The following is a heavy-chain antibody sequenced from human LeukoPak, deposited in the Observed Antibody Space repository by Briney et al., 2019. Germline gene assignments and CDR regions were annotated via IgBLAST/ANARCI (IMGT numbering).Heavy chain of an antibody. CDR3: AKGGIAVAGTSVYYYMDV. D-gene: IGHD6-13*01. J-gene: IGHJ6*03. CDR1: GFTFNNYG. Sequence: GGSLRLSCVASGFTFNNYGMHWVRHSPDKGLEWVTFIRSDGSNDYYADSVKGRFTISRDNSKNTLFLQMNSLRAEDTAVYYCAKGGIAVAGTSVYYYMDVWGKGTTVTISS. CDR2: IRSDGSND. V-gene: IGHV3-30*02.